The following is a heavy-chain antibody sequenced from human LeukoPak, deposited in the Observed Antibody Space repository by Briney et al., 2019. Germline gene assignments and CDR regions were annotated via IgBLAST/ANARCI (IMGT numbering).Heavy chain of an antibody. Sequence: GGSLRLPCAASGFTFSSYWMSWVRQAPGKGLEWVSTVSGSGGSTYYADSVKGRFTISRDNSKNTLYLQMSSLRAEDTAVYYCAKDGEYSGSYYSHRSPRRFDYWGQGTLVTVSS. CDR3: AKDGEYSGSYYSHRSPRRFDY. J-gene: IGHJ4*02. D-gene: IGHD1-26*01. CDR2: VSGSGGST. CDR1: GFTFSSYW. V-gene: IGHV3-23*01.